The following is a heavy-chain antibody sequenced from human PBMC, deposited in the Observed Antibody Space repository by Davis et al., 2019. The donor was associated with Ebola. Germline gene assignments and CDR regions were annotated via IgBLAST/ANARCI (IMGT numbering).Heavy chain of an antibody. CDR3: ARPGIAAAGKGFDY. CDR1: GYSISSGYY. D-gene: IGHD6-13*01. V-gene: IGHV4-38-2*02. J-gene: IGHJ4*02. Sequence: MPGGSLRLSCTVSGYSISSGYYWGWIRQPPGKGLEWIGSIYYSGSTYYNPSLKSRVTISVDTSKNQFSLKLSSVTAADTAVYYCARPGIAAAGKGFDYWGQGTLVTVSS. CDR2: IYYSGST.